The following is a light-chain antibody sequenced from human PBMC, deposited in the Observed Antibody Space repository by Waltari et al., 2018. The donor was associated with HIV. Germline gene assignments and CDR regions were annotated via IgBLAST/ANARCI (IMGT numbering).Light chain of an antibody. CDR2: DND. CDR1: IGNFRNNF. J-gene: IGLJ1*01. Sequence: QSVLTQPPSVSAAPGQSVTISCSATIGNFRNNFVSWYQQLPGTAPRLIIYDNDKRPAGMPDRFSGAKSGTSATLDISGLQPGDEAFYYCETWHTALSAGVFGTGTKVTVL. CDR3: ETWHTALSAGV. V-gene: IGLV1-51*01.